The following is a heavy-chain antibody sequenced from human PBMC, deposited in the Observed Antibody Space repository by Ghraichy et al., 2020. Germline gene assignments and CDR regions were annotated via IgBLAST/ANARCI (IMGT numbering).Heavy chain of an antibody. J-gene: IGHJ4*02. D-gene: IGHD2-21*02. CDR1: GGTFSTFA. V-gene: IGHV1-69*13. Sequence: SVKVSCKTSGGTFSTFAISWVRQAPGQGLEWMGGIIPIFGTTNYAQKFQHRLTITADESTSTAYMELNSLISDDTAVYYCATKGDCGGDCYMYYFDYWGQGTLVTVSS. CDR2: IIPIFGTT. CDR3: ATKGDCGGDCYMYYFDY.